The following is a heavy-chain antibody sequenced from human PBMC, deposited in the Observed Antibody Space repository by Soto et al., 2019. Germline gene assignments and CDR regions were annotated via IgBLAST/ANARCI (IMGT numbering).Heavy chain of an antibody. D-gene: IGHD3-9*01. CDR3: ARDRGSLTGVDAFDI. V-gene: IGHV3-33*01. Sequence: QVQLVESGGGVVQPGRSLRLSCAASGFTFSSYGMHWVRQAPGKGLEWVAVIWYDGSNKYYADSVKGRFTISRDNSKNTLYLQMNSLRAEDTAVYYCARDRGSLTGVDAFDIWGQGTMVTVSS. CDR2: IWYDGSNK. CDR1: GFTFSSYG. J-gene: IGHJ3*02.